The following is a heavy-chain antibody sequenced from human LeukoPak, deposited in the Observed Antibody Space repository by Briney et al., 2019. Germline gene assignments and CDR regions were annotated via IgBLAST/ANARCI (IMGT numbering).Heavy chain of an antibody. CDR3: ASLRNSGSYGDYFDY. D-gene: IGHD1-26*01. V-gene: IGHV4-39*01. CDR2: IYYSGST. CDR1: GGSISSSSYY. Sequence: SETLSLTCTVSGGSISSSSYYWGWIRQPPGKGLEWIGSIYYSGSTYYNPSLKSRVTISVDTSKNQFSLKLSSVTAADTAVYYCASLRNSGSYGDYFDYWGQGTLVTVSP. J-gene: IGHJ4*02.